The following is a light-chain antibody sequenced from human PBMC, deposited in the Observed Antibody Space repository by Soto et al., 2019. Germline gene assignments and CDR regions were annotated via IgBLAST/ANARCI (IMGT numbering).Light chain of an antibody. J-gene: IGKJ5*01. CDR2: DAS. CDR1: QSIFTN. Sequence: EMVMTQSPATLSVSPGEGATLSCRASQSIFTNLAWYQQKPGQAPRLLIYDASTRATGVPARFSGGESGTEFTLSISSPQSEDFAVYYCQQYNKWPLITFGQGTRLEIK. CDR3: QQYNKWPLIT. V-gene: IGKV3-15*01.